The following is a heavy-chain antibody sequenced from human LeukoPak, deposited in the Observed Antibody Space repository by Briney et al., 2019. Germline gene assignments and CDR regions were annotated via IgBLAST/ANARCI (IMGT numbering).Heavy chain of an antibody. V-gene: IGHV1-69*01. CDR2: IIPIFGTA. D-gene: IGHD6-19*01. J-gene: IGHJ3*02. CDR1: GGTFSSYA. CDR3: ARDLFSGGYSSGWYGNDAFDI. Sequence: SVKVSCKASGGTFSSYAISWVRRAPGQGLEWMGGIIPIFGTANYAQKFQGRVTITADESTSTAYMELSSLRSEDTAVYYCARDLFSGGYSSGWYGNDAFDIWGQGTMVTVSS.